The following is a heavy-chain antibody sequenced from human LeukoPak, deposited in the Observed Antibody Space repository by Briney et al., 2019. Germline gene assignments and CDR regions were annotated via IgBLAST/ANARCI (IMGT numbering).Heavy chain of an antibody. CDR3: ARTTYGDYAGRYYYYMDV. J-gene: IGHJ6*03. D-gene: IGHD4-17*01. Sequence: GGSLRLSCAASGFTFSSYWMSWVRQAPGKGLEWVANIKQDGSEKYYVDSVKGRLTIYRDNAKKSLYLQMNSLRGEDTAVYDCARTTYGDYAGRYYYYMDVWGKGTTVTVSS. CDR1: GFTFSSYW. CDR2: IKQDGSEK. V-gene: IGHV3-7*01.